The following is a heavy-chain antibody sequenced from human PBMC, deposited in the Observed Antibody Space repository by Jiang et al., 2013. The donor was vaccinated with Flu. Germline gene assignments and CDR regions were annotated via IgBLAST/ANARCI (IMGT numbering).Heavy chain of an antibody. J-gene: IGHJ6*02. D-gene: IGHD3-10*01. Sequence: PGLVKPSETLSLTCTVSGGSISSYYWNWIRQPPGKGLEWIGYIDYSGSTNSNPSLKSRVTISVDTSKNHFSLKLSSVTAADTAIYYCARKTSRGGRGMDVWGQGTTVTVSS. CDR1: GGSISSYY. CDR3: ARKTSRGGRGMDV. V-gene: IGHV4-59*01. CDR2: IDYSGST.